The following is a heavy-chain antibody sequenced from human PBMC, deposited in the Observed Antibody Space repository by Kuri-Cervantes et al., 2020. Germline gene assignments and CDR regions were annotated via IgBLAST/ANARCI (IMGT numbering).Heavy chain of an antibody. D-gene: IGHD1/OR15-1a*01. CDR3: ATDWGEQVVLDV. CDR2: IYYSGST. Sequence: SETLSLTCTVSGGSISSSSYYWGWIRQPPGKGLEWIGSIYYSGSTYYNPSLKSRVTISVDTSKNQFSLKLSSVTAADTAVYYCATDWGEQVVLDVWGKGTTVTVSS. CDR1: GGSISSSSYY. J-gene: IGHJ6*04. V-gene: IGHV4-39*07.